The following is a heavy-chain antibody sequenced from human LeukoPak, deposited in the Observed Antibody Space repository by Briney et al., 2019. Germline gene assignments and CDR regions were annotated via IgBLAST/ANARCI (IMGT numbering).Heavy chain of an antibody. CDR1: GYTFTGYY. CDR3: ARDYDILTGGDP. D-gene: IGHD3-9*01. V-gene: IGHV1-2*02. CDR2: INPNSGGT. Sequence: GASVKVSCKASGYTFTGYYMHWVRQAPRQGLEWMGWINPNSGGTNYAQKFQGRVTMTRDTSISTAYMELSRLRSDDTAVYYCARDYDILTGGDPWGQGTLVTVSS. J-gene: IGHJ5*02.